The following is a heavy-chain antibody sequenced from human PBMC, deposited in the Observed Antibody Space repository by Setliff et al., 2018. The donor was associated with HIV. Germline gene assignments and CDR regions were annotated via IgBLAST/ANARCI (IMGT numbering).Heavy chain of an antibody. V-gene: IGHV3-23*01. D-gene: IGHD2-15*01. CDR2: ISGSGGNT. CDR1: GFTFSSYA. J-gene: IGHJ6*02. CDR3: AKTLPTLYPPHDYYFAMDV. Sequence: GGSLRLSCAASGFTFSSYAMSRVRQAPGKGLEWVSSISGSGGNTYYADSVKGRFTISRDNSKNTLYLQMNSLRAEDTAVYYCAKTLPTLYPPHDYYFAMDVWGQGTTVTVSS.